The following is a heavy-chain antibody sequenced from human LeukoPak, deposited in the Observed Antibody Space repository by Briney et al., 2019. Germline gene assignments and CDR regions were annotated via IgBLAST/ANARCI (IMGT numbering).Heavy chain of an antibody. D-gene: IGHD5-18*01. J-gene: IGHJ6*03. CDR1: EFTFSSYG. CDR3: ARDRVVGYSYGYYYYMDV. CDR2: IGTSGTPM. Sequence: GGSLRLSCAAAEFTFSSYGMHWGRQAPGRWVWWVSYIGTSGTPMYYADSVKGRFTISRDNAKNSLYVQMNSLRAEDTAVYYCARDRVVGYSYGYYYYMDVWGKGTTVTVSS. V-gene: IGHV3-48*01.